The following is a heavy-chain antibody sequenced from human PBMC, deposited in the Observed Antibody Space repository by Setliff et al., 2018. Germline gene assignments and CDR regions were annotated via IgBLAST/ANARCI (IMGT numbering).Heavy chain of an antibody. CDR1: GYSISSGYI. Sequence: SETLSLTCTVSGYSISSGYIWGWIRQPPGKGLEWVGNIGHTGSINYNPSLKSRLTISRDTSKNQVSLKLNSVTAADMAVYYCAREQWLDPPGYYYMDVWAKGITVTVSS. CDR3: AREQWLDPPGYYYMDV. D-gene: IGHD6-19*01. CDR2: IGHTGSI. J-gene: IGHJ6*03. V-gene: IGHV4-38-2*02.